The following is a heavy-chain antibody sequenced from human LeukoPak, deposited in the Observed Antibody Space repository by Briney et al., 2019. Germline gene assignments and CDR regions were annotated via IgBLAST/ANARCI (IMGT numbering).Heavy chain of an antibody. Sequence: PGGSLRLSCAASGFTFSSYGMHWVRQAPGKGLEWVAVISLDGSNKYFADSVKGRFTISRDNSKNTLYLQMNSLRAEDTAVYYCANTYYDYVWGSYPGNFDYWGQGTLVTVSS. CDR1: GFTFSSYG. J-gene: IGHJ4*02. CDR2: ISLDGSNK. V-gene: IGHV3-30*18. D-gene: IGHD3-16*01. CDR3: ANTYYDYVWGSYPGNFDY.